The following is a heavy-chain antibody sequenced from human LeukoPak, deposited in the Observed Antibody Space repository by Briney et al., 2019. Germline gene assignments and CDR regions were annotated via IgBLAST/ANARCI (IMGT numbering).Heavy chain of an antibody. CDR3: AKDPHGRVMITFGGVSVLSDY. CDR1: GFTFSSYA. CDR2: ISGSGGST. J-gene: IGHJ4*02. Sequence: QTGGSLRLSCAASGFTFSSYAMSWVRQAPGKGLEWVSAISGSGGSTYYADSVKGRFTISRDNSKNTLYLQMNSLRAEDTAVYYCAKDPHGRVMITFGGVSVLSDYWGQGTLVTVSS. V-gene: IGHV3-23*01. D-gene: IGHD3-16*02.